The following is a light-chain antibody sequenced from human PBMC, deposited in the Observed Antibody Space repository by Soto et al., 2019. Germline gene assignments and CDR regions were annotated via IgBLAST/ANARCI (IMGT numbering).Light chain of an antibody. CDR3: SSYTSSSTYV. V-gene: IGLV2-14*01. CDR1: SSDVGGYNY. Sequence: QCALTQPASVSGSPGQSIAISCTGTSSDVGGYNYVSWYQQHPGKAPKVLINDVSNRPSGVSSRFSGSKSGNTASLTISGLQAEDEADYYCSSYTSSSTYVFGTGTKVTVL. CDR2: DVS. J-gene: IGLJ1*01.